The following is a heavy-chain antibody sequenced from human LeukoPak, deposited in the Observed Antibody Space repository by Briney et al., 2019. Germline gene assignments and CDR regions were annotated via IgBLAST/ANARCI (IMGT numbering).Heavy chain of an antibody. J-gene: IGHJ5*02. CDR2: MYYSGST. D-gene: IGHD3-22*01. CDR3: ARPYYYDSRIDP. V-gene: IGHV4-30-4*01. CDR1: GSSISSGDYY. Sequence: SETLSLTCTVSGSSISSGDYYWSWIRQPPGKGLEWIGYMYYSGSTYYNPSLKSRVTISVDTSKNQFSLKLSSATAADTAVYYCARPYYYDSRIDPWGQGTLVTVSS.